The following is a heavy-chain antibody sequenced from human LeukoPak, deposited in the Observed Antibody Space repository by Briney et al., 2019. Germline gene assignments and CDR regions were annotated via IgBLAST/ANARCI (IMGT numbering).Heavy chain of an antibody. V-gene: IGHV3-23*01. J-gene: IGHJ4*02. Sequence: GGSLRLSCAASGFTFNNYAMRWVRQAPGKGLEWVSAICGSGGDTYYADSVKGRFTISRENSKKTLYLQMNSLRAEDTAVYYCARAGPSSSWHQFDYWGQGTLVTVSS. CDR1: GFTFNNYA. CDR2: ICGSGGDT. CDR3: ARAGPSSSWHQFDY. D-gene: IGHD6-13*01.